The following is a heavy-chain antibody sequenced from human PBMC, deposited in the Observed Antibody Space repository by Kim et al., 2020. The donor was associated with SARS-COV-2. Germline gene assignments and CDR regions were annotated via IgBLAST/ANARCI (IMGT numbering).Heavy chain of an antibody. V-gene: IGHV5-51*01. CDR3: ARSAGPYDYYFDY. J-gene: IGHJ4*02. Sequence: YSPSFQGQVTIAADKSTTTAYLQWSRLKASDTAMYYCARSAGPYDYYFDYWGQGTLVTVSS. D-gene: IGHD3-16*01.